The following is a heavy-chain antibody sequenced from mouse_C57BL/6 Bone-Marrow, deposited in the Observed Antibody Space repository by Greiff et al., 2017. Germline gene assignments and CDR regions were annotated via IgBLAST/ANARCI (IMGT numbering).Heavy chain of an antibody. V-gene: IGHV1-59*01. J-gene: IGHJ4*01. Sequence: QVQLQQPGAELVRPGTSVKLSCKASGYTFTSYWMHWVKQRPGQGLEWIGVIDPSDSYTNYNQKFKGKATLTVDTSSSTAYMQLRSLTSEDSAVYYCARRHAMDYWGQGTSVTVSS. CDR2: IDPSDSYT. CDR3: ARRHAMDY. CDR1: GYTFTSYW.